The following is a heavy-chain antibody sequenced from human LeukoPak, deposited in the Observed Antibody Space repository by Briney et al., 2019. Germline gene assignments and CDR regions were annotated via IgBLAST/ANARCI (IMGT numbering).Heavy chain of an antibody. CDR2: IIPIFGTA. D-gene: IGHD3-10*01. Sequence: VASVKVSCKASGGTFSSYAISWVRQAPGQGLEWMGGIIPIFGTANYAQKFQGRVTMTADTSTSTAYMELRSLRSDDTAVYYCASLLWFGKRDAFDIWGQGTMVTVSS. V-gene: IGHV1-69*06. J-gene: IGHJ3*02. CDR3: ASLLWFGKRDAFDI. CDR1: GGTFSSYA.